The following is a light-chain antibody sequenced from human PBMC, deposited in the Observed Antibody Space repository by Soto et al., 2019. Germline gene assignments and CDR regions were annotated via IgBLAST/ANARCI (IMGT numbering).Light chain of an antibody. V-gene: IGLV1-40*01. J-gene: IGLJ2*01. CDR2: GNS. Sequence: QSVLPQPPSVSGAPGQRGTISCTGSSSNIGAGYDVHWYQQLPGTAPKLLIYGNSNRPSGVPDRFSGSKSGTSASPAITGLPAEDEADYCCQFYDCSLRGYVVFGGGTKLTVL. CDR3: QFYDCSLRGYVV. CDR1: SSNIGAGYD.